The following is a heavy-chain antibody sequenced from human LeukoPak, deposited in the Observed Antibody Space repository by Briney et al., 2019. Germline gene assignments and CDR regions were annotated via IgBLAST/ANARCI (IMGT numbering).Heavy chain of an antibody. D-gene: IGHD3-22*01. CDR2: ISGSGGST. Sequence: GGSLRLSCAASGFTFSSYAMSWVRQAPGRGLDWVSAISGSGGSTYYADSVKGRFTISRDNSKNTLYLQMNSLRAEDTAVYYCAKMPKVYDSSGYAWLSWGQGTLVTVSS. J-gene: IGHJ5*02. CDR3: AKMPKVYDSSGYAWLS. V-gene: IGHV3-23*01. CDR1: GFTFSSYA.